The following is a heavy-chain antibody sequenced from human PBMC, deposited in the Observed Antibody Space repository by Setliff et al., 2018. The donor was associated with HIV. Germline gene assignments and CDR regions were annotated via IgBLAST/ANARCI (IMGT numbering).Heavy chain of an antibody. J-gene: IGHJ5*02. D-gene: IGHD3-22*01. CDR3: ARGGQWLLRETGFDP. Sequence: GASVKVSCKASGYTFTSYDINWVRQATGQGLEWMGWMNPNSGNTGYAQKFQGRVTITRNTSISTAYMELSSLRSEDTAVYYCARGGQWLLRETGFDPWGQGTLVTVSS. V-gene: IGHV1-8*03. CDR2: MNPNSGNT. CDR1: GYTFTSYD.